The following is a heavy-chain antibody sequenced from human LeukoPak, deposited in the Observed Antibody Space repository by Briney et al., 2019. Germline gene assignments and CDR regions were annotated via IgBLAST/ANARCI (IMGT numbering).Heavy chain of an antibody. CDR1: GGSINSYY. V-gene: IGHV4-59*08. J-gene: IGHJ3*02. D-gene: IGHD3-10*01. Sequence: SETLSLTCTVSGGSINSYYWSWIRQPPGKGLEWIGYIYYSGSTNYNPSLKSRVTISVDTSKNQFSLKLSSVTAADTAVYYCARVRKSSGRGNPFGTRADAFDIWGQGTMVTVSS. CDR2: IYYSGST. CDR3: ARVRKSSGRGNPFGTRADAFDI.